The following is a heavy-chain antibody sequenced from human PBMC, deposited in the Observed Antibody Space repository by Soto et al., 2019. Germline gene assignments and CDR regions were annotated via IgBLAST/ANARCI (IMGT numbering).Heavy chain of an antibody. CDR3: ARARPHYYDSSGYFDY. D-gene: IGHD3-22*01. CDR2: IYTSGST. J-gene: IGHJ4*02. CDR1: GGSISSYY. V-gene: IGHV4-4*07. Sequence: PSETLSLTCTVSGGSISSYYWSWIRQPSGKGLEWIGRIYTSGSTNYNPSLKSRVTMSVDTSKNQFSLKLSSVTAADTAVYYCARARPHYYDSSGYFDYWGQGTRVTVSS.